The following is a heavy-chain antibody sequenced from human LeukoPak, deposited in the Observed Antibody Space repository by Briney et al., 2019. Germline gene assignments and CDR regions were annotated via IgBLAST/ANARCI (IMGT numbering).Heavy chain of an antibody. CDR2: IIPIFGTA. CDR1: GGTFSSYA. Sequence: SVKVSCKASGGTFSSYAISWVRQAPGQGLEWMGGIIPIFGTANYAQKFQGRVTITADKSTSTAYMELSSLRSEDTAVYFCAKDGIRYFDWLYYWGQGTLVTVSS. V-gene: IGHV1-69*06. J-gene: IGHJ4*02. CDR3: AKDGIRYFDWLYY. D-gene: IGHD3-9*01.